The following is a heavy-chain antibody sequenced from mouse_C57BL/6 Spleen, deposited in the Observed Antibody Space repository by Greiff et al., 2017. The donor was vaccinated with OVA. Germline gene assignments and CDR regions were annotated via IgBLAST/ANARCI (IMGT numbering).Heavy chain of an antibody. D-gene: IGHD1-1*01. CDR1: GFTFSDYY. CDR3: ARSHSYYGSSYGYFDY. CDR2: INYDGSST. J-gene: IGHJ2*01. V-gene: IGHV5-16*02. Sequence: EVQRVESEGGLVQPGSSMKLSCTASGFTFSDYYMAWVRQVPEKGLEWVANINYDGSSTYYLDSLKSRFIISRDNAKNILYLQMSSLKSEDTAMYYCARSHSYYGSSYGYFDYWGQGTTLTVSS.